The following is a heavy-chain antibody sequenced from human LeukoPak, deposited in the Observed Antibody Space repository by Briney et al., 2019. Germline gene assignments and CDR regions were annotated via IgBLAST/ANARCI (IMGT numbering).Heavy chain of an antibody. CDR3: ASTAGWEGYYYGMDV. CDR1: GFTFSSYW. CDR2: INSDGSST. V-gene: IGHV3-74*01. D-gene: IGHD1-26*01. Sequence: GGSLRLSCAASGFTFSSYWMHWVRQAPGKGLVWVSRINSDGSSTSYADSVKGRFTISRDNAKNTLYLQMNSLRAEDTAVYYCASTAGWEGYYYGMDVWGQGTTVTVSS. J-gene: IGHJ6*02.